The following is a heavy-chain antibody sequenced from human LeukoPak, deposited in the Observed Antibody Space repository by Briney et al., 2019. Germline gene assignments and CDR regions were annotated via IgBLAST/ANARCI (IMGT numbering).Heavy chain of an antibody. V-gene: IGHV3-53*01. Sequence: SGGSLRLSCAASGFTVSSNYMSWVRQAPGKGLEWVSVVYSGGSTYYADSVKGRFTISRDNSKNTLYLQMNSLRAEDTAVYCCARDCGVLGYMDVWGKGTTVTVSS. CDR3: ARDCGVLGYMDV. CDR2: VYSGGST. J-gene: IGHJ6*03. D-gene: IGHD2-8*01. CDR1: GFTVSSNY.